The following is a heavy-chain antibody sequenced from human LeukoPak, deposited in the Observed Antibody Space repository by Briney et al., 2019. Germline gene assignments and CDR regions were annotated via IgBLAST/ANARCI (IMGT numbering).Heavy chain of an antibody. CDR1: GFTFSNFG. CDR3: AKDFLGSSWSLGT. Sequence: GGSLRLSCATSGFTFSNFGIHWVRRAPGKGLEWVTFISHDGSKKYYRDSVKGRFTISRDNSRNTLSLQMNNLRPGDTAVYHCAKDFLGSSWSLGTWGRGTLVTVSS. J-gene: IGHJ4*02. V-gene: IGHV3-30*18. CDR2: ISHDGSKK. D-gene: IGHD6-13*01.